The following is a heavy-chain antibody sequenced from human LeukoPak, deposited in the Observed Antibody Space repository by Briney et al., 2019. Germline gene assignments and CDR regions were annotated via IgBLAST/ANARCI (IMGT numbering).Heavy chain of an antibody. CDR1: GFTFSSYG. V-gene: IGHV3-30*02. CDR2: IRYDGSNK. J-gene: IGHJ3*02. CDR3: AKGFIVVVPAAIDAFDI. D-gene: IGHD2-2*02. Sequence: GGSLRLSCAASGFTFSSYGMHWVRQAPGKGLEWVAFIRYDGSNKYYADSVKGRFTISRDNSKNTLYLQMNSLRAEDTAVYYCAKGFIVVVPAAIDAFDIWGQGTMVTVSS.